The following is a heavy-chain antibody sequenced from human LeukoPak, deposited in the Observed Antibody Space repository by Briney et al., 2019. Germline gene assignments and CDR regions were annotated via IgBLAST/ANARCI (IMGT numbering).Heavy chain of an antibody. D-gene: IGHD2-2*01. Sequence: GESLKISCQGFGYSFTSYWIGWVRQMPGKGMGGRGVIFPVDSRIRYNPSFQGQVTISVDKAVNTAYLQWVSLRASDSAMYYCACRDLTSTRSFPWGPGTLVTVSS. CDR2: IFPVDSRI. V-gene: IGHV5-51*01. CDR3: ACRDLTSTRSFP. J-gene: IGHJ5*02. CDR1: GYSFTSYW.